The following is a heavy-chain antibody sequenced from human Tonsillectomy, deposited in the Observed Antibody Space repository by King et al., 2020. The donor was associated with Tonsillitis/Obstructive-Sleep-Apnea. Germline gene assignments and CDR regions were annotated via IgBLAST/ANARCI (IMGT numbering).Heavy chain of an antibody. CDR3: ARHVRDGYGTNFDY. CDR1: GHSIRSSSYY. V-gene: IGHV4-39*01. CDR2: IYYTGST. J-gene: IGHJ4*02. Sequence: QLQESGPGLVKPSETLSFTCTVSGHSIRSSSYYWGWIRQPPGKGLEWIGTIYYTGSTYYNPSLKSRVTISVDTSKNQFSLKLSSVTAADTALYYCARHVRDGYGTNFDYWGQGTLVTVSS. D-gene: IGHD5-24*01.